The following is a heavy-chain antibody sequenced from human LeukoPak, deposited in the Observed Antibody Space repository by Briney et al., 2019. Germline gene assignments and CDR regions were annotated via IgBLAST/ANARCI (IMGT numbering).Heavy chain of an antibody. CDR3: ARVPLGYCSSTSCPYYYYYGMDV. V-gene: IGHV4-59*01. Sequence: SETLSLTCTVSGGSISSYYWSWIRQPPGKGLEWIGYIYYSGSTNYNPSLKSRVTKSVDTSKNQFSLKLSSVSAADTAVYYCARVPLGYCSSTSCPYYYYYGMDVWGKGTTVTVSS. CDR1: GGSISSYY. CDR2: IYYSGST. J-gene: IGHJ6*04. D-gene: IGHD2-2*01.